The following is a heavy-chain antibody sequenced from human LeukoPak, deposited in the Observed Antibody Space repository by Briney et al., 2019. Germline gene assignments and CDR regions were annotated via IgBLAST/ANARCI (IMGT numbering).Heavy chain of an antibody. CDR1: GFTFNDYG. Sequence: PGGSLRLSCAASGFTFNDYGMSWVRQAPGKGLEWVSGINWNGGRTGYADSMKGRFIISRDNAKNSLCLQVNSLRAEDTALYYCARSVRRLYGSGRSNWFDPWGQGTLVTVSS. CDR2: INWNGGRT. D-gene: IGHD3-10*01. J-gene: IGHJ5*02. V-gene: IGHV3-20*04. CDR3: ARSVRRLYGSGRSNWFDP.